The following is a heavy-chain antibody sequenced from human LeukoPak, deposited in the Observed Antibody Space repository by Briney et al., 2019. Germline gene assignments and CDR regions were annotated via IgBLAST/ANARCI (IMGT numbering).Heavy chain of an antibody. CDR1: GYTFTSYG. Sequence: ASVKVSCKASGYTFTSYGISWVRQAPGQGLEWMGWISTYNVHTNYAQNLQGRVTMTTDTSTSTAYMEVRSLRSDDTAVYYCARGVWFGEFDYWGQGTLVTVSS. V-gene: IGHV1-18*01. CDR3: ARGVWFGEFDY. D-gene: IGHD3-10*01. CDR2: ISTYNVHT. J-gene: IGHJ4*02.